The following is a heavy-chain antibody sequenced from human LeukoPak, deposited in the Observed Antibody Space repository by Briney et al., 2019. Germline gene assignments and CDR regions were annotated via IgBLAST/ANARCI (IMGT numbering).Heavy chain of an antibody. Sequence: ASVKVSCKASGYTFTNSSFNWVRQAPGQGLEWMGWISAYNGNTNYAQKLQGRITMTTDTSTSTAYMELRSLRSDDTAVYYCARVDYDSSGYYYVDAFDIWGQGTMVTVSS. CDR3: ARVDYDSSGYYYVDAFDI. J-gene: IGHJ3*02. V-gene: IGHV1-18*01. CDR1: GYTFTNSS. D-gene: IGHD3-22*01. CDR2: ISAYNGNT.